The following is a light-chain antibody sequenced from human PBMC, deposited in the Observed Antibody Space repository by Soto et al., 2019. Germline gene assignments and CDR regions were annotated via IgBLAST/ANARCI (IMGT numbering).Light chain of an antibody. Sequence: DIPLTQSPSLLSASVGDRVNLTCRASQGIRSSLAWYQPRPGRAPKLLIYAASFLPSGVPSRCNGSGSGKQFTHTISSLQTEDFATYDCQLLNLFTPFTFGQGTQLEIK. J-gene: IGKJ2*01. CDR1: QGIRSS. V-gene: IGKV1-9*01. CDR3: QLLNLFTPFT. CDR2: AAS.